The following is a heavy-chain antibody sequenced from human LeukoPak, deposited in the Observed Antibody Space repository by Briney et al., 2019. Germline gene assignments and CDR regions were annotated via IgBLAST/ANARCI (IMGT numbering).Heavy chain of an antibody. J-gene: IGHJ4*02. CDR3: ARDRQPGNY. Sequence: GGSLRLSCAASGFTFSSYAMSWVRQAPGKGLEWVANIKQDGSEKYYVDSVKGRFTISRDNAKNSLYLQMNSLRAEDTAVYYCARDRQPGNYWGQGTLVTVSS. CDR1: GFTFSSYA. D-gene: IGHD7-27*01. CDR2: IKQDGSEK. V-gene: IGHV3-7*01.